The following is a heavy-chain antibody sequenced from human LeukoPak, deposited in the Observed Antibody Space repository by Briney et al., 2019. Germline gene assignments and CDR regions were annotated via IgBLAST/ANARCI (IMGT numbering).Heavy chain of an antibody. D-gene: IGHD3-16*01. J-gene: IGHJ6*02. CDR2: INHNGNVN. CDR3: ARGGGLDV. V-gene: IGHV3-7*03. Sequence: GGSLRLSCAASGFTFSSYWMNWARQAPGKGREWVASINHNGNVNYYVDSVKGRFTISRDNAKNSLYLQMSNLRAEDTAVYFCARGGGLDVWGQGATVTVSS. CDR1: GFTFSSYW.